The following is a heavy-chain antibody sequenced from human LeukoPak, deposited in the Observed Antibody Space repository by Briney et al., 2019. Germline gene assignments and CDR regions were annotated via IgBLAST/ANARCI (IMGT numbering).Heavy chain of an antibody. CDR2: INSDGSDT. V-gene: IGHV3-74*01. CDR1: GFTFSNYW. CDR3: VRDVWGDRDGFFEY. D-gene: IGHD2-21*01. J-gene: IGHJ4*02. Sequence: GGSLRLSCEASGFTFSNYWMHWVRQAPGKGLVWVSRINSDGSDTTYADSVKGRFTISRDNAKNTLYLQMNSLRAEDTAVYYCVRDVWGDRDGFFEYWGQGTLVTVSS.